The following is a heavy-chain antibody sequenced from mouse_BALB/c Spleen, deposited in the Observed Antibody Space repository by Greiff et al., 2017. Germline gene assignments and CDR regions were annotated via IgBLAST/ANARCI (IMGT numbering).Heavy chain of an antibody. CDR3: ASNYYGSSYDDFDY. CDR2: ISYSGST. V-gene: IGHV3-8*02. Sequence: EVQGVESGPSLVKPSQTLSLTCSVTGYSITSGYWNWIRKFPGNKLEYIGYISYSGSTYDNPSLKSRISITPDTSNNQYYLQLNSVTTEDTATYYCASNYYGSSYDDFDYWGQGTTLTVSS. CDR1: GYSITSGY. J-gene: IGHJ2*01. D-gene: IGHD1-1*01.